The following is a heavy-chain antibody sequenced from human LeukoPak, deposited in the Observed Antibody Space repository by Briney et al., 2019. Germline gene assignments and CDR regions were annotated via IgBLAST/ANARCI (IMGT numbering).Heavy chain of an antibody. CDR2: ISSSSSYI. J-gene: IGHJ4*02. Sequence: PGGSLRLSCAASGLTFSSYSMNWVRQAPGKGLEWVSSISSSSSYIYYADSVKGRFTISRDNAKNSLYLQMNSLRAEDTAVYYCARGETAYYYDSSGYSDFDYWGQGTLVTVSS. V-gene: IGHV3-21*01. CDR3: ARGETAYYYDSSGYSDFDY. CDR1: GLTFSSYS. D-gene: IGHD3-22*01.